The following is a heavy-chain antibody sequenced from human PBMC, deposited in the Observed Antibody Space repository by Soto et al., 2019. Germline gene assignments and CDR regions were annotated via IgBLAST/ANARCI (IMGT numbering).Heavy chain of an antibody. CDR1: GFTFSNAW. CDR2: IKSKTDGGTT. J-gene: IGHJ6*02. Sequence: PGGSLRLSCAASGFTFSNAWMNWVRQAPGKGLEWVGRIKSKTDGGTTDYAAPVKGRFTISRDDSKNTLYLQMNSLKTEDTAVYYCTTGSGFTQPYYYYGMDVWGQGTTVTVSS. D-gene: IGHD3-10*01. V-gene: IGHV3-15*07. CDR3: TTGSGFTQPYYYYGMDV.